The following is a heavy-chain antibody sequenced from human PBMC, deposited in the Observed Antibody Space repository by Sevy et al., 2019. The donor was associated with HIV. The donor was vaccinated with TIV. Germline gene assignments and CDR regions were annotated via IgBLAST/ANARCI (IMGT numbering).Heavy chain of an antibody. J-gene: IGHJ4*02. CDR2: IKQDESEK. CDR3: AREVGGFNWRPYYFDS. V-gene: IGHV3-7*01. D-gene: IGHD3-3*01. Sequence: GESLKISCAASGFTFTDYWMSWVRQTPGKGLEWVATIKQDESEKSYVDSVKGRFAISRDNGKNSVSLQMNGLRVEDTALYYCAREVGGFNWRPYYFDSWGQGTLVTVSS. CDR1: GFTFTDYW.